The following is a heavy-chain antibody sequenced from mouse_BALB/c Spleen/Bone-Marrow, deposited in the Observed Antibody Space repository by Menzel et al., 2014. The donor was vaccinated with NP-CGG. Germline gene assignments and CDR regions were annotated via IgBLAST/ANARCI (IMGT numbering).Heavy chain of an antibody. CDR2: ILPGSGST. J-gene: IGHJ1*01. Sequence: VQLKQSGAELMKPGASVKIFCMATGYTFSNYWIEWIRQRPGHGLEWIGGILPGSGSTDYNENSKGKATFTADTSSNTAYMQLSSLTSADSAVYYCARVIYWYFDVWGAGTTVTVSS. CDR3: ARVIYWYFDV. V-gene: IGHV1-9*01. CDR1: GYTFSNYW.